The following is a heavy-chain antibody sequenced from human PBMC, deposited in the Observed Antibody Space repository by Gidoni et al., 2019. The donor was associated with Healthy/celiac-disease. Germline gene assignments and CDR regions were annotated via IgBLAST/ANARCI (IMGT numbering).Heavy chain of an antibody. CDR2: INHRGNT. CDR1: GGSFSGYY. Sequence: QVQLQQWGAGLLKPPETLSLTCAVYGGSFSGYYWSWIRQPPGKGLEWIGEINHRGNTNSNPSLKSRVTISVDTSKNQFSLKLSSVTAADTAVYYCARDIGAVAGKIDYWGQGTLVTVSS. CDR3: ARDIGAVAGKIDY. J-gene: IGHJ4*02. V-gene: IGHV4-34*01. D-gene: IGHD6-19*01.